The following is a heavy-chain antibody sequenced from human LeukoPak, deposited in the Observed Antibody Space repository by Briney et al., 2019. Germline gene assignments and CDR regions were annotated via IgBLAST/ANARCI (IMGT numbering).Heavy chain of an antibody. CDR2: IYYTGST. CDR3: ARHRDIAVAGTGSYFDY. J-gene: IGHJ4*02. D-gene: IGHD6-19*01. Sequence: SETLSLTRTVSGSSISSSSYYWGWIRQPPGKGLEWIGSIYYTGSTYYNPSLKSRVTISVDTSKNQFSLKLSSVTAADTAVYYCARHRDIAVAGTGSYFDYWGQGTLVTVSS. V-gene: IGHV4-39*01. CDR1: GSSISSSSYY.